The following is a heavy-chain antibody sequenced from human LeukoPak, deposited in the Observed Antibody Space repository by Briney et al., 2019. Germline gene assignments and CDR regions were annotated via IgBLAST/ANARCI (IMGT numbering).Heavy chain of an antibody. CDR2: INPNSGGT. J-gene: IGHJ6*03. V-gene: IGHV1-18*01. Sequence: GASVKVSCKASGYTFTSYGISWVRQAPGQGLEWMGWINPNSGGTNYAQKLQGRVTMTTDTSTSTAYMELRSLRSDDTAVYYCARARGGSYYYNYMDVWGKGTTVTVSS. CDR1: GYTFTSYG. D-gene: IGHD3-16*01. CDR3: ARARGGSYYYNYMDV.